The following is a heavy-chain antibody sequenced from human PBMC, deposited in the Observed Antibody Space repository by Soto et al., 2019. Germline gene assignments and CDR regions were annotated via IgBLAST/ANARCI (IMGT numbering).Heavy chain of an antibody. Sequence: GESLKISCKGSGYSFTSYWISWVRQMPGKGLEWMGRIDPSDSYTNYSPSFQGHVTISADKSFSTAYLQWSSLKASDTAMYYCASSPPVVPAAIGLDYWGQGTLVTVSS. CDR2: IDPSDSYT. CDR1: GYSFTSYW. D-gene: IGHD2-2*02. CDR3: ASSPPVVPAAIGLDY. J-gene: IGHJ4*02. V-gene: IGHV5-10-1*01.